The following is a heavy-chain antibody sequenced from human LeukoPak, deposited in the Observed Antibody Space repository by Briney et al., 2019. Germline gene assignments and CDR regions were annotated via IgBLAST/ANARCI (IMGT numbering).Heavy chain of an antibody. D-gene: IGHD3-10*01. CDR1: GGSISSSY. Sequence: SETLSLTCTVSGGSISSSYWSWIRQPPGKGLEWIGYIYYTGGTNYNPSLKSRVTMSLDTSKNQLSLKLSSVTAADTAVYYCASMVQGVHTYFGSWGQGNLVAVSS. CDR3: ASMVQGVHTYFGS. CDR2: IYYTGGT. V-gene: IGHV4-59*01. J-gene: IGHJ4*02.